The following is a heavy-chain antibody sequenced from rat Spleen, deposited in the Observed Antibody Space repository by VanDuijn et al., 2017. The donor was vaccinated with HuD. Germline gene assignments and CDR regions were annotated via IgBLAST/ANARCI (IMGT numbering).Heavy chain of an antibody. Sequence: QVQLKESGPGLVQPSQTLSLTCTVAGFSLTSYNVHWVRQPPGKGLEWMGVIWNTGCTRYNSALKSRLSISKDTPKSQVFLKMNRLQTEDTATYYCARAYNNYWYFDFWGPGTMVTVSS. V-gene: IGHV2-41*01. D-gene: IGHD1-10*01. J-gene: IGHJ1*01. CDR2: IWNTGCT. CDR3: ARAYNNYWYFDF. CDR1: GFSLTSYN.